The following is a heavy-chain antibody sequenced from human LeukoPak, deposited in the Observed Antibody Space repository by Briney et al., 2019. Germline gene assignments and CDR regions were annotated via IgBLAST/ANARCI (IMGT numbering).Heavy chain of an antibody. D-gene: IGHD6-19*01. CDR1: GFTFSSYA. V-gene: IGHV3-23*01. J-gene: IGHJ4*02. Sequence: PGGSLRLSCAASGFTFSSYAMSWVRQAPGKELEWVSAISGSGGSTYYADSVKGRFTISRDNSKNTLYLQMNSLRAEDTAVYYCAKDQDWGSGWYPVEQYFDYWGQGTLVTVSS. CDR3: AKDQDWGSGWYPVEQYFDY. CDR2: ISGSGGST.